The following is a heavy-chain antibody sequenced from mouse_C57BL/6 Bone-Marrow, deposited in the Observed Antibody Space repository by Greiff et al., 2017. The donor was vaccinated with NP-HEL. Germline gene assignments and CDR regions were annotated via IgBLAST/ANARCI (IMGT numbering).Heavy chain of an antibody. J-gene: IGHJ2*01. V-gene: IGHV5-16*01. CDR2: INYDGSST. CDR3: ARAPRRDYFDY. CDR1: GFTFSDYY. Sequence: EVKLMESEGGLVQPGSSMKLSCTASGFTFSDYYMAWVRQVPEKGLEWVANINYDGSSTYYLDSLKSRFIISRDNAKNILYLQMSSLKSEDTATYYCARAPRRDYFDYWGQGTTLTVSS.